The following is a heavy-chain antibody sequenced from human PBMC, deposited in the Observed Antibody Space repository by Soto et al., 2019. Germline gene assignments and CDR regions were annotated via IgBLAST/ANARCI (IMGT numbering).Heavy chain of an antibody. CDR2: IYYSGTT. D-gene: IGHD2-15*01. V-gene: IGHV4-59*08. CDR3: ARHVPYCSDSSHCAYGLDV. CDR1: GGSISSYY. J-gene: IGHJ6*02. Sequence: QVQLQESGPGLVRPSETLSLICTVSGGSISSYYWSWIRQPPGKGLEWIGYIYYSGTTRYNPSLKSGVTISVDTSKNQFSLKLSSLTAADTAVYHCARHVPYCSDSSHCAYGLDVWGQGTTVTVSS.